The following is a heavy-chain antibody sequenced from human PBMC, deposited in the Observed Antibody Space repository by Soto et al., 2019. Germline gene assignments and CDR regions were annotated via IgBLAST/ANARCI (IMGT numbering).Heavy chain of an antibody. CDR1: GGTFSSYA. J-gene: IGHJ1*01. CDR3: AVSCGGDCPSDEYFQH. V-gene: IGHV1-69*13. D-gene: IGHD2-21*02. Sequence: SVKVSCKTSGGTFSSYAISWVRQAPGQGLEWMGCIIPIFVTANYAQKFQGRVTITEHESKSTAYMELSSLRSEDTAVYSCAVSCGGDCPSDEYFQHWGQGTLVTVSS. CDR2: IIPIFVTA.